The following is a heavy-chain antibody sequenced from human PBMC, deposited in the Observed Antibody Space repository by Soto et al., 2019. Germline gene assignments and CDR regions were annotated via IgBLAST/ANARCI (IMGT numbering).Heavy chain of an antibody. CDR1: GFTFSSYG. Sequence: GGSLRLSCAASGFTFSSYGMHWVRQAPGKGLEWVAVIWYDGSNKYYADSVKGRFTISRDNSKNTLYLQMNSLRAEDTAVYYCARGARYEEGSQWLDYWGQGTLVTVSS. V-gene: IGHV3-33*01. CDR3: ARGARYEEGSQWLDY. CDR2: IWYDGSNK. D-gene: IGHD6-19*01. J-gene: IGHJ4*02.